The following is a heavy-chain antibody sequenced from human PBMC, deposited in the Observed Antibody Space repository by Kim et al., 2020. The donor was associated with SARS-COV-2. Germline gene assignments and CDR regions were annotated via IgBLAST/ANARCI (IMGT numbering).Heavy chain of an antibody. CDR3: ARGDIRDY. D-gene: IGHD5-12*01. J-gene: IGHJ4*02. V-gene: IGHV5-10-1*01. CDR2: DSYT. Sequence: DSYTNYSPSFQGHVTISADKSISTAYLQWSSLKASDTAMYYCARGDIRDYWGQGTLVTVSS.